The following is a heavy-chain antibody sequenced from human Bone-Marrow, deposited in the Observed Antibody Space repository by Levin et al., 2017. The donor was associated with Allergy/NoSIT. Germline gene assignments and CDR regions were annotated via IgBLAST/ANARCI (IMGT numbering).Heavy chain of an antibody. CDR3: ARDRDGYNRYYFDY. J-gene: IGHJ4*02. CDR2: ISYDGSNK. D-gene: IGHD5-24*01. Sequence: GESLKISCAASGFTFSSYAMHWVRQAPGKGLEWVAVISYDGSNKYYADSVKGRFTISRDNSKNTLYLQMNSLRAEDTAVYYCARDRDGYNRYYFDYWGQGTLVTVSS. V-gene: IGHV3-30*04. CDR1: GFTFSSYA.